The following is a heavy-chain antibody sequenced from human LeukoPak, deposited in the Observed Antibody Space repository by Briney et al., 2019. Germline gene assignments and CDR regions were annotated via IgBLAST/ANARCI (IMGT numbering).Heavy chain of an antibody. CDR2: IYYSGSS. D-gene: IGHD2-2*01. Sequence: SETLSLTCTVSGGSISNYFWSWIRQPPGKGLEWIGYIYYSGSSNYNPSLKSRVTISVDTSKNQFSLTLSSVTAADTAVYYCARQYCSSTKCYYFDYWGQGTLVSVSS. CDR3: ARQYCSSTKCYYFDY. J-gene: IGHJ4*02. CDR1: GGSISNYF. V-gene: IGHV4-59*01.